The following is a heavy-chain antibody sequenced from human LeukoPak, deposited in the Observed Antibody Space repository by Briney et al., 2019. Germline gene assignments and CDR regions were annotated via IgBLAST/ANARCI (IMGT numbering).Heavy chain of an antibody. D-gene: IGHD2-15*01. CDR1: GGSISSNY. J-gene: IGHJ5*02. CDR3: AREIVVVVAATRWFDP. V-gene: IGHV4-59*01. Sequence: SETLSLTCTVSGGSISSNYWSWIRQPPRRGLEWIGYIYYSGSTNYNPSLKSRVTISVDTSKNQFSLKLSSVTAADTAVYYCAREIVVVVAATRWFDPWGQGTLVTVSS. CDR2: IYYSGST.